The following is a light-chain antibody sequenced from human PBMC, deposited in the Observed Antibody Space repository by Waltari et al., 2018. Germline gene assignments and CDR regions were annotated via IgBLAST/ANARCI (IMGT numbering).Light chain of an antibody. CDR3: SAWDDSLSGRV. CDR2: TND. J-gene: IGLJ3*02. V-gene: IGLV1-47*01. Sequence: QSVLTQPPSASGTPGQRVTISCSGSSSNIGRNYVYWYQQPPGMAPKLLIYTNDQRPSGVPDRFSGSKSGTSASLAISGLRSEDEADYYCSAWDDSLSGRVFGGGTKLTVL. CDR1: SSNIGRNY.